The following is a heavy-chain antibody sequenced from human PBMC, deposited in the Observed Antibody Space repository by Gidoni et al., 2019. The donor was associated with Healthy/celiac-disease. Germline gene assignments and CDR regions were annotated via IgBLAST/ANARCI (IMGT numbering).Heavy chain of an antibody. D-gene: IGHD6-13*01. V-gene: IGHV3-9*01. CDR3: AKELIAAAGHPGGWFDP. J-gene: IGHJ5*02. CDR1: GFPFDACA. Sequence: EVQLVESGGGLVQPGRSLRLSWAASGFPFDACARHWVRQAPGTGVEWVSGISWNSGSIGYADSVKGRFTISRDNAKNSLYLQMNSLRAEDTALYYCAKELIAAAGHPGGWFDPWGQGTLVTVSS. CDR2: ISWNSGSI.